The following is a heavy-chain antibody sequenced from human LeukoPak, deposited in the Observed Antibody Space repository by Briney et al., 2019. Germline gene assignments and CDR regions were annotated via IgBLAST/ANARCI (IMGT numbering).Heavy chain of an antibody. CDR2: INQDGTEK. J-gene: IGHJ4*02. V-gene: IGHV3-7*01. Sequence: GGSLRLSCAASGFTFSSYWMSWVRQAPGEGLEWVAKINQDGTEKAYVDSVRGRFTISRDNAKNSLFLQMNSLRAEDTAVYYCARDMGGGSSDYWGQGTLVTVSS. D-gene: IGHD1-26*01. CDR1: GFTFSSYW. CDR3: ARDMGGGSSDY.